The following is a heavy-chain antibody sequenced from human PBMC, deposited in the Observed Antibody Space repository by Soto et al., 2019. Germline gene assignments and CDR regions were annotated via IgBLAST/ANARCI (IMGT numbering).Heavy chain of an antibody. CDR2: TYYRSKWYN. J-gene: IGHJ4*02. CDR1: GDSVSSNSAA. V-gene: IGHV6-1*01. CDR3: ARDGYNWNDVAGAYFDY. Sequence: PSQTLSLTCAISGDSVSSNSAAWNWIRQSPSRGLEWLGRTYYRSKWYNDYAVSVKSRITINPDTSKNQFSLQLNSVTPEDTAVYYCARDGYNWNDVAGAYFDYWGQGTLVTVSS. D-gene: IGHD1-1*01.